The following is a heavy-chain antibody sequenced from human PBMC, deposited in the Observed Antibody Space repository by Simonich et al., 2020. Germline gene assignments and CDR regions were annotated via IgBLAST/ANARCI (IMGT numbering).Heavy chain of an antibody. CDR1: GGSFSGYY. Sequence: QVQLQQWGAGLLKPSETLSLTCAVYGGSFSGYYWSGPRQPPGMGREWIGEINHSGSTNYNPALMVRVTISVDTSKNQFSLKLSSVTAADTAVYYCARCGLVNYDILTGYHNWFDPWGQGTLVTVSS. D-gene: IGHD3-9*01. CDR3: ARCGLVNYDILTGYHNWFDP. V-gene: IGHV4-34*01. CDR2: INHSGST. J-gene: IGHJ5*02.